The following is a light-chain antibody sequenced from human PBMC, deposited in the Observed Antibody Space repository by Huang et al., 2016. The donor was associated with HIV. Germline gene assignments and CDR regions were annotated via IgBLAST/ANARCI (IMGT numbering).Light chain of an antibody. Sequence: DIQMTQSPSSLSSSVVDKVTITCRASQNITSYLNWYQKKPGKAPKVLIYGDYIFQSGVPARFSGSGSGTDFTLTISSLQPDDFATYYCQQSDNIPPTFGQGTRV. J-gene: IGKJ1*01. CDR3: QQSDNIPPT. V-gene: IGKV1-39*01. CDR1: QNITSY. CDR2: GDY.